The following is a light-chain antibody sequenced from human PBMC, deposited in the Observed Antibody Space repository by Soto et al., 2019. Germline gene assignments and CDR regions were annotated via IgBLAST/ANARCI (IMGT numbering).Light chain of an antibody. CDR1: QSVASY. Sequence: EIVLTQSPATLSLSPGERATLSCRASQSVASYLAWYQQKPDQAPTLLIYGASNRATGIPARFSGSGSGTDFTLTISSLEPEDFAVYYCQQRIDWPITFGQGTRLEIK. CDR2: GAS. CDR3: QQRIDWPIT. J-gene: IGKJ5*01. V-gene: IGKV3-11*01.